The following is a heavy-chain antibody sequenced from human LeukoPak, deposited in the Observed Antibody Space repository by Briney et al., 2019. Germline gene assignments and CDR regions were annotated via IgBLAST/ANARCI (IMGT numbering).Heavy chain of an antibody. J-gene: IGHJ5*02. Sequence: SETLSLTCTVSGGSISSYYWSWIRQPPAKGLEWIGYVYYSESTNSNSSLRSRVTISVDTSKNQFSLKLSSVTAADTAGYYCARYSETVAGRSRWFDPWGQGTLVTVSS. V-gene: IGHV4-59*13. CDR1: GGSISSYY. CDR3: ARYSETVAGRSRWFDP. D-gene: IGHD6-19*01. CDR2: VYYSEST.